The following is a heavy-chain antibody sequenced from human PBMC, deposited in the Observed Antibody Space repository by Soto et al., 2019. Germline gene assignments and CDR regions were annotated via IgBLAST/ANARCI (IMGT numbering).Heavy chain of an antibody. CDR3: ARAQTIIGIITVLDY. J-gene: IGHJ4*02. Sequence: PSETLSLTCTVSGGSINSGGYYWSWIRQHPGKGLEWIGYIYYSGSTYYNPSLKSRVTISIDTSKNQFSLKLSSVTAADAAVYYCARAQTIIGIITVLDYWGKGTLVTVS. CDR2: IYYSGST. D-gene: IGHD3-3*01. CDR1: GGSINSGGYY. V-gene: IGHV4-31*03.